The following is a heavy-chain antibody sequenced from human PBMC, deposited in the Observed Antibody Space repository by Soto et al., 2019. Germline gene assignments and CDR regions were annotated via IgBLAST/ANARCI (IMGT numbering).Heavy chain of an antibody. CDR3: ARDGNYDFWSGYYS. CDR2: IIPILGIA. CDR1: GGTFSSYT. Sequence: VQLVQSGAEVKKPGSSVKVSCKASGGTFSSYTISWVRQAPGQGLEWMGRIIPILGIANYAQKFQGRVTITADKSTSTAYMELSSLRSEDTAVYYCARDGNYDFWSGYYSWGQGTLVTVSS. V-gene: IGHV1-69*08. J-gene: IGHJ4*02. D-gene: IGHD3-3*01.